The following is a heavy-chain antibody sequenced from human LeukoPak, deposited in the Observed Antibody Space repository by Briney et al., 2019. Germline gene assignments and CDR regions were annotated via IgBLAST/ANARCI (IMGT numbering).Heavy chain of an antibody. Sequence: GGSLRLSCAASGFTFDYYTMYWVRQAPGKGLEWVSTISGSGTSTYYADSVKGRFTISRDNSKNTLYLQMNSLRAEDTAVYYCAKVGKAARIIGTTSRYYYYYMDVWGKGTTVTISS. CDR3: AKVGKAARIIGTTSRYYYYYMDV. CDR2: ISGSGTST. CDR1: GFTFDYYT. J-gene: IGHJ6*03. D-gene: IGHD1-20*01. V-gene: IGHV3-23*01.